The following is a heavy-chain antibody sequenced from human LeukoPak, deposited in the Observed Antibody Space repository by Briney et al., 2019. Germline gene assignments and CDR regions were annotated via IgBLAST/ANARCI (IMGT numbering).Heavy chain of an antibody. D-gene: IGHD6-13*01. J-gene: IGHJ3*02. V-gene: IGHV4-59*01. CDR1: GDSIGSFY. CDR3: ARAGSGYSSSYDAFDI. Sequence: SETLSLTCNVSGDSIGSFYWSWIRQPPGKGLEWIGYIYYSGSTNYNPSLKSRVTISVDTPKNQFSLKLSSLTAADTAVYYCARAGSGYSSSYDAFDIWGQGTMVTVSS. CDR2: IYYSGST.